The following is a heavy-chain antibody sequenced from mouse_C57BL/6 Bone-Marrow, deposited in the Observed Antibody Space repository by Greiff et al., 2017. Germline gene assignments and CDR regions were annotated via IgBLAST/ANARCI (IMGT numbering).Heavy chain of an antibody. V-gene: IGHV5-6*01. J-gene: IGHJ4*01. CDR1: GFTFSSYG. CDR2: ISSGGSYT. CDR3: ARHSYYAMDY. Sequence: EVKVVESGGDLVKPGGSLKLSCAASGFTFSSYGMSWVRQTPDKRLEWVATISSGGSYTYYPDSVKGRFTISRDNAKNTLYLQMSSLKSEYTAMYYCARHSYYAMDYWGQGTAVTVSS.